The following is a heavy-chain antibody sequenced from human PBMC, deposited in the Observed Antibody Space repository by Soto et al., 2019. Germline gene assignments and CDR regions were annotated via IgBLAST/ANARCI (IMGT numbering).Heavy chain of an antibody. J-gene: IGHJ6*03. CDR3: ARGEQQYYYYYMDV. CDR2: INHSGST. Sequence: QVQLQQWGAGLLKPSETLSLTCAVYGGSFSGYYWSWIRQPPGKGLEWIGEINHSGSTNYNPSLKSRVTISVDTSKNQFSLKLSSVTAADTAVYYCARGEQQYYYYYMDVWGKGTTVTVSS. CDR1: GGSFSGYY. D-gene: IGHD6-13*01. V-gene: IGHV4-34*01.